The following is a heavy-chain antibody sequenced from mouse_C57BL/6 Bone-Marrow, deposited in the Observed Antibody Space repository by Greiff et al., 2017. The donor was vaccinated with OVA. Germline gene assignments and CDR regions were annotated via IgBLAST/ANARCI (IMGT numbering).Heavy chain of an antibody. J-gene: IGHJ3*01. CDR2: IHPNSGST. Sequence: QVHVKQPGAELVKPGASVKLSCRASGYTFTSYWMHWVKQRPGQGLEWIGMIHPNSGSTNYNEKFKSKATLTVDKSSSTAYMQLSSLTSEDSAVYYCASANWDVAYWGQGTLVTVSA. D-gene: IGHD4-1*01. CDR3: ASANWDVAY. CDR1: GYTFTSYW. V-gene: IGHV1-64*01.